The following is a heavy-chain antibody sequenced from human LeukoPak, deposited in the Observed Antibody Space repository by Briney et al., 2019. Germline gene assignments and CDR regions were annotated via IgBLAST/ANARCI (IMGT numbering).Heavy chain of an antibody. D-gene: IGHD5-24*01. J-gene: IGHJ4*02. Sequence: ASVKVSCKASGGTFSNYGISWVRQAPGQGLEWMGWINPNSGGTNYAQKFQGRVTMTRDTSISTAYMELSRLRSDDTAVYYCARDRRDGYNDFDYWGQGTLVTVSS. CDR1: GGTFSNYG. CDR3: ARDRRDGYNDFDY. V-gene: IGHV1-2*02. CDR2: INPNSGGT.